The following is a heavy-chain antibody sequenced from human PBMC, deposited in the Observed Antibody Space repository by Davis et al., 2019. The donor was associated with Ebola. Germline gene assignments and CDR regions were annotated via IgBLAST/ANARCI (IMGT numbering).Heavy chain of an antibody. CDR1: GYTFTSYD. V-gene: IGHV1-18*04. CDR3: ARSITMIVAGYFDL. CDR2: ISAYNGNT. J-gene: IGHJ2*01. Sequence: ASVKVSCKASGYTFTSYDINWVRQAPGQGLEWMGWISAYNGNTKSAQKVQGRATMTTDTSTSTAYMELRSLRSDDTAVYYCARSITMIVAGYFDLWGRGTLVTVSS. D-gene: IGHD3-22*01.